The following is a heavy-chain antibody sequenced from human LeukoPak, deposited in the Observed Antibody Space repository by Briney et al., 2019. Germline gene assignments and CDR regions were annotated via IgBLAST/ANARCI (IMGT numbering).Heavy chain of an antibody. Sequence: GWSLRLSCAASGFTFSNYAMSWVRQAPGKGLEWVSGISGSGGTTYYADSVRGRFTISRDNSKNTLYLQVNSLRAEDTAIYYCAKDKSRLAVAAADYWGQGTLVTVSS. V-gene: IGHV3-23*01. J-gene: IGHJ4*02. CDR3: AKDKSRLAVAAADY. CDR2: ISGSGGTT. D-gene: IGHD6-19*01. CDR1: GFTFSNYA.